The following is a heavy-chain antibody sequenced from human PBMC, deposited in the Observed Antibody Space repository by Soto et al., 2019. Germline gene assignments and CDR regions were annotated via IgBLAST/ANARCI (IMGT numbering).Heavy chain of an antibody. Sequence: QVHLQESGPGLVKPSETLSLTCAISDDSIGNFYWSWIRQPAGKGLESLGRLSASGRTNYSPSLQSRVPMSLDRSKNRFSLRLTSVSAADTAVYFCARGMGRYFDLWGRGTLVTVSS. CDR2: LSASGRT. CDR3: ARGMGRYFDL. CDR1: DDSIGNFY. J-gene: IGHJ2*01. V-gene: IGHV4-4*07. D-gene: IGHD2-8*01.